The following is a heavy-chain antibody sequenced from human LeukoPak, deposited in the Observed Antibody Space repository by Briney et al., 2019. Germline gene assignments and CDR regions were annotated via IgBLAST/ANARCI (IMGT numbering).Heavy chain of an antibody. J-gene: IGHJ1*01. CDR2: IYYSGST. Sequence: SGTLSLTCTVSGGSVSRSPYYWGWIRQPPGKGLEWIGNIYYSGSTYYNPSLKSRVTISVDTSKNQFSLKVTAVTAADTAVYYCARVVQSTDSSGFYLPEYFQHWGQGTLVTVSS. D-gene: IGHD3-22*01. CDR3: ARVVQSTDSSGFYLPEYFQH. CDR1: GGSVSRSPYY. V-gene: IGHV4-39*07.